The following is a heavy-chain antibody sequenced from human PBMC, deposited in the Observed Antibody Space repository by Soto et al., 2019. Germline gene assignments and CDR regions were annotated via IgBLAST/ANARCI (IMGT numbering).Heavy chain of an antibody. Sequence: EVQLVESGGGLVQPGGSLRLSCAASGFTFSTYSMNWVRQAPGKGLEWVSYISSSSSTTYYADSVKGRFTISRDNAKNSLYLQMNSLRAEDTAVYYCARHPVQLERRGQKQKFDYWGQGTLVTVSS. CDR3: ARHPVQLERRGQKQKFDY. D-gene: IGHD1-1*01. J-gene: IGHJ4*02. CDR1: GFTFSTYS. V-gene: IGHV3-48*01. CDR2: ISSSSSTT.